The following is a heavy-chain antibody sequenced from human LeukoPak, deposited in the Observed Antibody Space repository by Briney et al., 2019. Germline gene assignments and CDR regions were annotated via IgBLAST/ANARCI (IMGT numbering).Heavy chain of an antibody. CDR3: AKVYRAGNWNDWDYYYGMDV. CDR1: GFTLSSYA. D-gene: IGHD1-20*01. J-gene: IGHJ6*02. V-gene: IGHV3-23*01. Sequence: GGSLRLSCAASGFTLSSYAMTWVRQAPGKGLEWVSGISGSGLNTYYADSVEGRFTISRDNSKNTLYLHMNSLRAEDTALYYCAKVYRAGNWNDWDYYYGMDVWGQGTTVTVSS. CDR2: ISGSGLNT.